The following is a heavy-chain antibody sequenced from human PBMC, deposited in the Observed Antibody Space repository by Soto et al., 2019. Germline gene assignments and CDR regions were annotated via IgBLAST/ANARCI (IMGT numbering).Heavy chain of an antibody. CDR2: ISSSSSYI. CDR3: ARDHRGSYHRGYFDY. Sequence: PGGSLRLSCAASGFTFSSYSMNWVRQAPGKGLEWVSSISSSSSYIYYADSVKGRFTISRDNAKNSLYLQMNSLRAEDTAVYYCARDHRGSYHRGYFDYWGQGTLVTVSS. J-gene: IGHJ4*02. D-gene: IGHD1-26*01. CDR1: GFTFSSYS. V-gene: IGHV3-21*01.